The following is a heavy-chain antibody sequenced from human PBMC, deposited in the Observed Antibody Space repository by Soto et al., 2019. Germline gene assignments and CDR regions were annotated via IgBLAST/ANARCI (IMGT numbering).Heavy chain of an antibody. V-gene: IGHV3-33*01. CDR3: ARDRGWSRSHYFDS. Sequence: QVQSVEFGGGVVQPGTSLRLSCAVSGFTFSNHGMHWVRQAPGKGLEWVAFISYAGSCMNNTDSLKGRFTISRDNFKDMVFLQMNTLRGDDTAVYYCARDRGWSRSHYFDSWGQGTLVTVSS. CDR2: ISYAGSCM. D-gene: IGHD2-15*01. CDR1: GFTFSNHG. J-gene: IGHJ4*02.